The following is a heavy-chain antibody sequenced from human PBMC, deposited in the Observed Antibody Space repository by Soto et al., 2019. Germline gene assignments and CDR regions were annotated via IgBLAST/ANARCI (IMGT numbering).Heavy chain of an antibody. CDR1: GDSVFSYL. V-gene: IGHV4-59*02. Sequence: SETLSLTCTVSGDSVFSYLWTWIRQPPGKGLEWIGYNYYTGGSTRYNPSLKSRVTISVDASKNQFSLNLTSVTAADTAVYYCARSYGNHASDFWGQGTLVTVSS. CDR3: ARSYGNHASDF. CDR2: NYYTGGST. J-gene: IGHJ4*02. D-gene: IGHD4-17*01.